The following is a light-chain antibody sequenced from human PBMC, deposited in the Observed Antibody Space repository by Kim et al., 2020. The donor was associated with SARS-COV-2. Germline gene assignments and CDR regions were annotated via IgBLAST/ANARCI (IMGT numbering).Light chain of an antibody. Sequence: APRLTVRIACGGNNIGSKRVHWYQQRPGQAPVLVVYDDLDRPSGIPERFSGSNSGNTATLTISRVEAADEADYYCQVWDSSTDQVIFGGGTQLTVL. CDR2: DDL. J-gene: IGLJ2*01. CDR1: NIGSKR. CDR3: QVWDSSTDQVI. V-gene: IGLV3-21*02.